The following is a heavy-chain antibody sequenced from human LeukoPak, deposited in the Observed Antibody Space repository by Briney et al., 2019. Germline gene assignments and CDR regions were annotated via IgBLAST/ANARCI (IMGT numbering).Heavy chain of an antibody. D-gene: IGHD3-10*01. CDR3: TRSGPTKTTMVRRDNGFDP. J-gene: IGHJ5*02. CDR2: ISATSAYI. CDR1: GFIFSRYT. Sequence: GGSLRHSCVTSGFIFSRYTMNWVRQAPGKGLEWVSSISATSAYIFYAASVKGRFTISRDNAKNSLFLQMNSLRADDTAVYYCTRSGPTKTTMVRRDNGFDPWGQGTLVTVSS. V-gene: IGHV3-21*01.